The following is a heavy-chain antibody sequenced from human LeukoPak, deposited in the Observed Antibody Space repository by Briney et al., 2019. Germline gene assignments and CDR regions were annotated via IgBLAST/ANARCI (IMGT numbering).Heavy chain of an antibody. CDR3: ARDTRIAAAGTSKEDAFDI. D-gene: IGHD6-13*01. Sequence: SETLSVTCTVSGGSISSGGYYWSWIRQHPGKGLEWIGYIYYSGSTYYNPSLKSRVTISVDTSKNQFSLKLSSVTAADTAVYYCARDTRIAAAGTSKEDAFDIWGQGTMVTVSS. CDR1: GGSISSGGYY. J-gene: IGHJ3*02. CDR2: IYYSGST. V-gene: IGHV4-31*03.